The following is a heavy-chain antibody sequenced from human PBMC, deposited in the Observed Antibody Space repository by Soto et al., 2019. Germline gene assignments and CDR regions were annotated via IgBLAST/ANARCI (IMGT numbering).Heavy chain of an antibody. CDR2: IYFDGSTT. V-gene: IGHV3-74*01. Sequence: EVQLVESGGGVVQPGGSLRLSCTASGFTFNTHWMHWVRQAPGKGLVWFSRIYFDGSTTNYADSVKGRLTGSRDNAKNTVYLHVNTLRDEDTAVYYCARGGAMGVDYWGQGTLVTVAS. CDR1: GFTFNTHW. CDR3: ARGGAMGVDY. J-gene: IGHJ4*02. D-gene: IGHD1-26*01.